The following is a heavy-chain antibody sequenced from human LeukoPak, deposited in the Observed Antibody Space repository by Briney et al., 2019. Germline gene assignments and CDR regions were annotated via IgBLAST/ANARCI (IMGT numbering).Heavy chain of an antibody. Sequence: GASVKVSCKASGYTFTSYDINWVRQATGQGLEWMGWMNPNSGNTGYAQKFQGRVTITRNTSISTAYMELSSLRSGDTAVYYCAREEILEWLLYLRLSDAFDIWGQGTMVTVSS. D-gene: IGHD3-3*01. CDR3: AREEILEWLLYLRLSDAFDI. V-gene: IGHV1-8*03. J-gene: IGHJ3*02. CDR1: GYTFTSYD. CDR2: MNPNSGNT.